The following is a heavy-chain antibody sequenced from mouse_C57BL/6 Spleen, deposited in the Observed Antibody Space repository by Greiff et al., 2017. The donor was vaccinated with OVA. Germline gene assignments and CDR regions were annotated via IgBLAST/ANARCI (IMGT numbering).Heavy chain of an antibody. Sequence: DVQLVESGAELVRPGASVKLSCTASGFNIKDDYMHWVKQRPEQGLEWIGWIDPENGDTEYASKFQGKATITADTSSNTAYLQLSSLTSEDTAVYYCTTGKYYFDYWGQGTTLTVSS. CDR2: IDPENGDT. D-gene: IGHD1-3*01. CDR1: GFNIKDDY. CDR3: TTGKYYFDY. V-gene: IGHV14-4*01. J-gene: IGHJ2*01.